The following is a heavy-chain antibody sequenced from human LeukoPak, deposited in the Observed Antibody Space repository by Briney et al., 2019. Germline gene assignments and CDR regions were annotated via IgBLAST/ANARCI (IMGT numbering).Heavy chain of an antibody. V-gene: IGHV4-39*07. Sequence: PSETLSLTCTVSGGSVSSRSYFWGWIRQPPGKGLEWIGTIYSSGSTYYNPSLKSRVTISVDTSKNQFSLKLSSVTAADTAVYYCARDGDNWNPDAFDIWGQGTMVTVSS. J-gene: IGHJ3*02. CDR3: ARDGDNWNPDAFDI. CDR2: IYSSGST. D-gene: IGHD1-20*01. CDR1: GGSVSSRSYF.